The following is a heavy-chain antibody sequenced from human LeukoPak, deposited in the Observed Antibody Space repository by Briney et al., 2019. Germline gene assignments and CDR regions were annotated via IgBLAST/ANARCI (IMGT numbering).Heavy chain of an antibody. CDR2: ISSSGSTI. V-gene: IGHV3-48*03. CDR1: GFTFSSYE. D-gene: IGHD5-12*01. Sequence: GGSLRLSCAASGFTFSSYEMNWVRQAPGKGLEWVSYISSSGSTIYYADSVKGRFTISRDNSKNTLYLQMNSLRAEDTAVYYCARDRGGYSGYDFDYWGQGTLVTVSS. J-gene: IGHJ4*02. CDR3: ARDRGGYSGYDFDY.